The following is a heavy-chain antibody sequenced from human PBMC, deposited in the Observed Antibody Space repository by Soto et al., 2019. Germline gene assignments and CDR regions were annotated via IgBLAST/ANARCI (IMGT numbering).Heavy chain of an antibody. CDR3: ARATYYYDSSGLRADYGMDV. V-gene: IGHV2-70*01. CDR2: IDWDDDK. J-gene: IGHJ6*02. CDR1: GFSLSTSGLC. Sequence: SGPTLVNPTQTLTLTCTFSGFSLSTSGLCVTWIRQPPGKALEWLALIDWDDDKYYSTSLKTRLTISKDTSKNQVVLTMTNMDPVDTATYYCARATYYYDSSGLRADYGMDVWGQGTTVTVSS. D-gene: IGHD3-22*01.